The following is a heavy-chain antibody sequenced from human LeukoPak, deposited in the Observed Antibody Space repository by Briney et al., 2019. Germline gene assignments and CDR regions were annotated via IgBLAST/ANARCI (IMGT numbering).Heavy chain of an antibody. CDR2: MNPNSGST. V-gene: IGHV1-8*01. D-gene: IGHD6-13*01. CDR1: GYTFTNHD. CDR3: ARDGRGAAAADDPLDI. J-gene: IGHJ3*02. Sequence: VASVKVSCKASGYTFTNHDFNWMRQATGQGLEWMGWMNPNSGSTGYAQKFQGRVTMTRGTSLSTAYMELSSLTSDDTAVYYCARDGRGAAAADDPLDIWGQGTTVTVSS.